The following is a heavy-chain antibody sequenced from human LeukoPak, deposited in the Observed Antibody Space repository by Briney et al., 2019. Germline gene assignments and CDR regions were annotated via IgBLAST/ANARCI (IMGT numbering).Heavy chain of an antibody. CDR3: ARDMYYYDSSGYRGVDY. Sequence: ASVKVSCKASGYTFTSYGISWVRQAPGQGHEWMGWISAYNGNTNYAQKLQGRVTITTDTSTSTAYMELRSLRSDDTAVYYCARDMYYYDSSGYRGVDYWGQGTLVTVSS. CDR2: ISAYNGNT. V-gene: IGHV1-18*01. D-gene: IGHD3-22*01. J-gene: IGHJ4*02. CDR1: GYTFTSYG.